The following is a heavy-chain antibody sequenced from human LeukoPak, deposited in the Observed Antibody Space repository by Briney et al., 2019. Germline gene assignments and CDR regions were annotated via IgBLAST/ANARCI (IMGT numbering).Heavy chain of an antibody. CDR3: ARGGEYSNYGVDY. CDR2: IYPGDSDT. D-gene: IGHD4-11*01. CDR1: GYSFTSYW. Sequence: GESLKISCKGSGYSFTSYWIGWVRQLPGKGLEWMGIIYPGDSDTRYSPSLKSRVTISVDRSKNQFSLKLSSVTAADTAVYYCARGGEYSNYGVDYWGQGTLVTVSS. V-gene: IGHV5-51*01. J-gene: IGHJ4*02.